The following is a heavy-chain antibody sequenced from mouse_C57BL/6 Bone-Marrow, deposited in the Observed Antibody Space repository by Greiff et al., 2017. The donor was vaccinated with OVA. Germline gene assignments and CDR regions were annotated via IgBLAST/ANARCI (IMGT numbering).Heavy chain of an antibody. J-gene: IGHJ2*01. Sequence: EVMLVESGGGLLKPGGSLKLSCAASGFTFSDYGMPWFRQAPEKGLEWVAYFSSGNSTIYYADTVKGRFTISRDNAKNTLFLQMTSLRSEDSAMYYCAGDGYPYYWGQGTTLTVSS. D-gene: IGHD2-3*01. CDR2: FSSGNSTI. V-gene: IGHV5-17*01. CDR3: AGDGYPYY. CDR1: GFTFSDYG.